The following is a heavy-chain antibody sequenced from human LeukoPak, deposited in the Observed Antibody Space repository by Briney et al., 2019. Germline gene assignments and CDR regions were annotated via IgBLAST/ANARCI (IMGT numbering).Heavy chain of an antibody. CDR3: AKGGDYDFWKNWFDP. Sequence: GGFLRLSCAASGFTFSSYAMSWVRQAPGKGLEWVSAISGSGGSTYYADSVKGRFTISRDNSKNTLYLQMNSLRAEDTAVYYCAKGGDYDFWKNWFDPWGQGTLVTVSS. J-gene: IGHJ5*02. CDR2: ISGSGGST. V-gene: IGHV3-23*01. D-gene: IGHD3-3*01. CDR1: GFTFSSYA.